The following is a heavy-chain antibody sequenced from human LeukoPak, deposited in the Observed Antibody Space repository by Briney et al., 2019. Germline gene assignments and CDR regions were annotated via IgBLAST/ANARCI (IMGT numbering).Heavy chain of an antibody. D-gene: IGHD2/OR15-2a*01. CDR3: ARNFQYFDLPDY. CDR1: GGSFSGYY. V-gene: IGHV4-34*01. CDR2: INHSGST. J-gene: IGHJ4*02. Sequence: SETLSLTCAVYGGSFSGYYWSWIRQPPGKGLEWIGEINHSGSTYYNPSLKSRVTISVDTSKNQFSLKLISVTAADTAVYYCARNFQYFDLPDYWGQGTLVTVPS.